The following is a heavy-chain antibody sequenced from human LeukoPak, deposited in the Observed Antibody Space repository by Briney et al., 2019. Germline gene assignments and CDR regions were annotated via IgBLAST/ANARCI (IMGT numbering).Heavy chain of an antibody. CDR1: GFTFSSYS. V-gene: IGHV3-21*01. D-gene: IGHD1-26*01. J-gene: IGHJ4*02. Sequence: PGGSLRHSCAASGFTFSSYSMNWVRQAPGKGLEWVSSISSSSSYIYYADSVKGRFTISRDNAKNPLYLQMNSLRAEDTAVYYCARLRGGSYRPHPFDYWGQVTLVTVSS. CDR2: ISSSSSYI. CDR3: ARLRGGSYRPHPFDY.